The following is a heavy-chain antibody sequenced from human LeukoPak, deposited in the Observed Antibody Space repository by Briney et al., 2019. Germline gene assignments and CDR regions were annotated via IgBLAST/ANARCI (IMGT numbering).Heavy chain of an antibody. J-gene: IGHJ4*02. CDR1: RFTFSSYT. D-gene: IGHD4-17*01. Sequence: GGYLGLSCSASRFTFSSYTMNWVRQAPGKGLEWVSSIDPSSTYIYYADSVKGRFTISRDNAQNSLYLQMNSLRAEDTAVYYCTRGSYGDYEYWGQGTLVTVSS. CDR2: IDPSSTYI. V-gene: IGHV3-21*01. CDR3: TRGSYGDYEY.